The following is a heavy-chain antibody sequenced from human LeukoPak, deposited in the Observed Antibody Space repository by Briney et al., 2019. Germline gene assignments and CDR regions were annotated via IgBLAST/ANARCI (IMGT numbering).Heavy chain of an antibody. CDR3: AKSIAAGRGYFDY. CDR1: RGTFSSYA. V-gene: IGHV1-69*06. D-gene: IGHD6-13*01. CDR2: IIPIFGTA. Sequence: SVKVSCKASRGTFSSYAISWVRQAPGQGLEWMGGIIPIFGTANYAQKFQGRVTITADKSTSTAYMELSSLRSEDTAVYYCAKSIAAGRGYFDYWGQGTLVTVSS. J-gene: IGHJ4*02.